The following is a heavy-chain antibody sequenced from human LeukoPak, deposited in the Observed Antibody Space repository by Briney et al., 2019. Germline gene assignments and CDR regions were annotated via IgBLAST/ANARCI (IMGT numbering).Heavy chain of an antibody. V-gene: IGHV3-48*01. J-gene: IGHJ4*02. D-gene: IGHD4-17*01. CDR2: ISSSIRII. CDR3: VRNDYDDPPNDY. CDR1: GFSFSSYS. Sequence: PGGSLRLSCAASGFSFSSYSMNWVRQAPGKGLEWVSYISSSIRIIKYADSVKGRFTVSRDNAKNSVFLQMDSLRVDDTAVYYCVRNDYDDPPNDYWGQGTLVTVSS.